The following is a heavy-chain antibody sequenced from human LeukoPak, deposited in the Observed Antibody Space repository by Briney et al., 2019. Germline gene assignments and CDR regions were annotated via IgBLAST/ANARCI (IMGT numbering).Heavy chain of an antibody. J-gene: IGHJ4*02. CDR3: ARKIGYSYGSDY. D-gene: IGHD5-18*01. CDR1: GYTFTSYL. CDR2: INPSGGST. Sequence: ASVKLSCKASGYTFTSYLMHWVRRAPGQGLEWMGIINPSGGSTTYAQKFQGRVTMTRDTSTSTVYMALSSLRSEDTAVYYCARKIGYSYGSDYWGQGTLVTVSS. V-gene: IGHV1-46*01.